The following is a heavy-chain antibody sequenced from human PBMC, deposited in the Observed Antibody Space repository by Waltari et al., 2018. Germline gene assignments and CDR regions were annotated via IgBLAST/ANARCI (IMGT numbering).Heavy chain of an antibody. V-gene: IGHV3-7*04. CDR3: ARGGYELDY. D-gene: IGHD5-12*01. CDR2: IKQDGSEK. Sequence: EVQLVESGGGLVQPGGSLRLSCAASGFTFSNNWMSWVRQAPGKGLEWVANIKQDGSEKDYVDSVKGRFTISRDNAKNSLYLQMNSLRAEDTAVYYCARGGYELDYWGQGTLVTVSS. J-gene: IGHJ4*02. CDR1: GFTFSNNW.